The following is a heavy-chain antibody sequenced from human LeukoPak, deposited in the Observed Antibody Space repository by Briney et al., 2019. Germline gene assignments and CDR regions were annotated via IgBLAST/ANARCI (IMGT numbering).Heavy chain of an antibody. CDR1: GFTFSSYA. Sequence: PGGSLRLSCAASGFTFSSYAMSWVRQAPGKGLEWVSAISGSGGSTYYADSVKGRFTISRDNSKNTLYLQMNSLRAEDTAVYYCATSIAAAGNHYYYYYMDVWGKGTTVTVSS. CDR3: ATSIAAAGNHYYYYYMDV. D-gene: IGHD6-13*01. CDR2: ISGSGGST. J-gene: IGHJ6*03. V-gene: IGHV3-23*01.